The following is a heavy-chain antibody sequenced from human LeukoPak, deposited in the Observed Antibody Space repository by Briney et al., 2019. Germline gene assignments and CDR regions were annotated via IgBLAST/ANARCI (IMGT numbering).Heavy chain of an antibody. V-gene: IGHV1-18*04. CDR1: GYTFTGYY. CDR2: INPNSGNT. Sequence: ASVKVSCKASGYTFTGYYMHWVRQAPGQGLEWMGWINPNSGNTNYAQKLQGRVTMTTDTSTSTAYMELRSLRSDDTAVYYCARDPWATGPSDYWGQGTLVTVSS. D-gene: IGHD5-12*01. J-gene: IGHJ4*02. CDR3: ARDPWATGPSDY.